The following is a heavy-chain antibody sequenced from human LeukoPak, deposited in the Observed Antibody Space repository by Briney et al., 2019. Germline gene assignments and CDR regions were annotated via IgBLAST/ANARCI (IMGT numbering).Heavy chain of an antibody. V-gene: IGHV3-64*01. Sequence: GGSLRLSCAAPGFTFSSYAMHWVRQAPGKGLEYVSAISLNGGSTYYANSVKGRFTISRDNSKNTPYLQMGSLRAEDMAVYYCARVVRYYYMDVWGKGTTVTVSS. CDR2: ISLNGGST. CDR3: ARVVRYYYMDV. J-gene: IGHJ6*03. CDR1: GFTFSSYA.